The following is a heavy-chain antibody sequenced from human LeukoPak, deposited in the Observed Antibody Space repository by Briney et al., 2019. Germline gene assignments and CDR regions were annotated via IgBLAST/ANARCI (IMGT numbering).Heavy chain of an antibody. CDR2: IYYSGST. V-gene: IGHV4-59*01. J-gene: IGHJ4*02. Sequence: PSETLSLTCTVSGGSISSYYWSWLRQPPGKGQEWIGCIYYSGSTNYNPSLKSRVTISVDTSKNQFSLTLSSVTAADTAVYYCARLGMTTVTNEDYWGQGALVTVSS. CDR1: GGSISSYY. CDR3: ARLGMTTVTNEDY. D-gene: IGHD4-17*01.